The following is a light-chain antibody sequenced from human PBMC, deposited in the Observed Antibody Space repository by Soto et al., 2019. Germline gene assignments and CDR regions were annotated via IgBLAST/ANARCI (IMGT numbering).Light chain of an antibody. Sequence: EMTQSPSRLSASVGDRFSLTCRPSRTVSSWLAWYQQKPGKAPTLLIYEXSNLESGVPSRFSGSGSGTEFTLTIGSLQPDDFATYYCQQYNGTFGQGTKVDIK. J-gene: IGKJ1*01. CDR2: EXS. CDR3: QQYNGT. V-gene: IGKV1-5*03. CDR1: RTVSSW.